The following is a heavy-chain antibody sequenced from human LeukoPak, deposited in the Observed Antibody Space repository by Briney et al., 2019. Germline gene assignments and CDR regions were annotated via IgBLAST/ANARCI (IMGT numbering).Heavy chain of an antibody. CDR2: INPSGGST. D-gene: IGHD6-13*01. Sequence: ASVKVSCKGSGYTFTGYYMHWVRQAPGQGLEWMGIINPSGGSTSYAQKFQGRVTMARDTSTSTIYMELSSLRSEDTAVYYCARDKTDSSTYSWFDPWGQGTLFTVSS. V-gene: IGHV1-46*01. CDR3: ARDKTDSSTYSWFDP. J-gene: IGHJ5*02. CDR1: GYTFTGYY.